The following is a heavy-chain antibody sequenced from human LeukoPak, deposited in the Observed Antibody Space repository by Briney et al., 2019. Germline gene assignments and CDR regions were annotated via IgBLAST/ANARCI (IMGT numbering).Heavy chain of an antibody. V-gene: IGHV4-34*01. CDR2: INHSGST. CDR1: GGSFSGYY. CDR3: ARDSQGHYDSSGYYQYYFDY. J-gene: IGHJ4*02. D-gene: IGHD3-22*01. Sequence: TSETLSLTCAVYGGSFSGYYWSWIRQPPGKGLERIGEINHSGSTNYNPSLESRVTISVDTSKNQFSLKLSSVTAADTAVYYCARDSQGHYDSSGYYQYYFDYWGQGTLVTVSS.